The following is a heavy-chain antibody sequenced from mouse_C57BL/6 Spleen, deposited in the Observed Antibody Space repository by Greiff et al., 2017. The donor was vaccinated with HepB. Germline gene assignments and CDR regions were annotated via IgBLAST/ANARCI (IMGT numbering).Heavy chain of an antibody. CDR1: GYTFTDYN. V-gene: IGHV1-22*01. D-gene: IGHD1-1*01. CDR2: INPNNGGT. CDR3: AKSYGGSHWYFDV. J-gene: IGHJ1*03. Sequence: EVKLVESGPELVKPGASVKMSCKASGYTFTDYNMHWVKQSHGKSLEWIGYINPNNGGTSYNQKFKGKATLTVNKSSSTAYMELRSLTSEDSAVYYCAKSYGGSHWYFDVWGTGTTVTVSS.